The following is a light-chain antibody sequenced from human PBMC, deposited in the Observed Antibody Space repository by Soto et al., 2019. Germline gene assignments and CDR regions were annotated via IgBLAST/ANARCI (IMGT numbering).Light chain of an antibody. CDR1: QSVSSY. CDR2: GAS. CDR3: QQYGSSPWT. Sequence: IVLKQSPVTLSLSPGERATLSCRASQSVSSYLAWYQQKPGQAPRLLIYGASSRATGIPDRFSGSGSGTDFTLTISRLEPEDFAVYYCQQYGSSPWTFGQGTKVDI. V-gene: IGKV3-20*01. J-gene: IGKJ1*01.